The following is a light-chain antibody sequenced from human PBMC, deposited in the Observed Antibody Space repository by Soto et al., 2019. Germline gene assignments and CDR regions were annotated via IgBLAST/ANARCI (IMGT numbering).Light chain of an antibody. J-gene: IGKJ3*01. CDR3: QHYGTSAL. CDR2: DAS. V-gene: IGKV3-20*01. Sequence: EIVLTQSPGTLSLSPGERATLSCRASQSVSSSYLAWYQQKPGQAPRLLIYDASRATGIPDRFSGSGSGTDFTLNITRLETEDFAVYYGQHYGTSALFGPGTKVDI. CDR1: QSVSSSY.